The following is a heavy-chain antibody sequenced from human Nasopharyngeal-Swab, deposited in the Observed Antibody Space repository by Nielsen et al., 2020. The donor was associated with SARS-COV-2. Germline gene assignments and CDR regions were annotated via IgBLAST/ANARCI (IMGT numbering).Heavy chain of an antibody. Sequence: SCAASGFIFSSYAMHWVRQAPGKGLEWVAVISYDESNKYYADSVKGRFTISRDNSKNSLYLQMNSPRAEDTAVYYCARDWDYYDSSGFDYWGQGTLVTVSS. D-gene: IGHD3-22*01. V-gene: IGHV3-30-3*01. CDR2: ISYDESNK. CDR1: GFIFSSYA. J-gene: IGHJ4*02. CDR3: ARDWDYYDSSGFDY.